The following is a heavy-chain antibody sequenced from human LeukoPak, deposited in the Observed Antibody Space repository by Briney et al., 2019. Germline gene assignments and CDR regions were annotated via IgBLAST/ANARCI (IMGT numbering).Heavy chain of an antibody. V-gene: IGHV3-33*01. Sequence: GGSLRLSCAASGFTFSSYGMHWVRQAPGKGLEWVAVIWYDGSNKYYADSVKGRFTISRDNSKNTLYLQMNSLRAEDTAVYYCALLGRYCTNGVCLDYWGQGTLVTVSS. J-gene: IGHJ4*02. D-gene: IGHD2-8*01. CDR2: IWYDGSNK. CDR3: ALLGRYCTNGVCLDY. CDR1: GFTFSSYG.